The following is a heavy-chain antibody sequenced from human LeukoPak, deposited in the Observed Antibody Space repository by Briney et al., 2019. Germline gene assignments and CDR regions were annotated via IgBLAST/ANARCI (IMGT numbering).Heavy chain of an antibody. J-gene: IGHJ4*02. Sequence: SVRVSCNASGGTFINYAIIWLRQAPGQRLEWVGRIIPTLGTPNYAQAFQGRVTITTDDSATTAYMDMSSLKSDDTAVYYCARAFGFSGTSLLRSYYFDLWGQGTLLTVSS. CDR2: IIPTLGTP. CDR1: GGTFINYA. CDR3: ARAFGFSGTSLLRSYYFDL. D-gene: IGHD6-19*01. V-gene: IGHV1-69*11.